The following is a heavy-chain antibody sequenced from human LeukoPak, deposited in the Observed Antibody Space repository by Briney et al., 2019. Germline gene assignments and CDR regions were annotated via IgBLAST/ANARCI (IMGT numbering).Heavy chain of an antibody. V-gene: IGHV3-30*01. CDR1: GFTVASYA. D-gene: IGHD3-22*01. Sequence: GGSLRLSCAASGFTVASYAVSWVRQAPGKGLEWVAVISYNGSNKYYADSVKGRFTVSRDNSKNTLSLQMNGLRADDTAVYYCARDSLSTYYYDTTGYHNWFDPWGQGTLVTVSS. CDR3: ARDSLSTYYYDTTGYHNWFDP. J-gene: IGHJ5*02. CDR2: ISYNGSNK.